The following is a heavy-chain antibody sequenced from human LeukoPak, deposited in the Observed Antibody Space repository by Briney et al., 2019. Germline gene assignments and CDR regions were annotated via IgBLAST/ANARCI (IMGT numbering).Heavy chain of an antibody. CDR3: AKGPPSITMIVVVGGLIDY. Sequence: PGGSPRLSCAASGFTFSSYGMHWVRQAPGKGLEWVAVISYDGSNKYYADSVKGRFTISRDNSKNTLYLQMNSLRAEDTAVYYCAKGPPSITMIVVVGGLIDYWGQGTLVTVSS. J-gene: IGHJ4*02. CDR1: GFTFSSYG. V-gene: IGHV3-30*18. CDR2: ISYDGSNK. D-gene: IGHD3-22*01.